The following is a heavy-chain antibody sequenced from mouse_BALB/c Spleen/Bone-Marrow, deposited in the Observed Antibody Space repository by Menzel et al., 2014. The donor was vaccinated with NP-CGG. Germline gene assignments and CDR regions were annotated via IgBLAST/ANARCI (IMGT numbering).Heavy chain of an antibody. CDR3: AKNNKYGNYGGLDAMDY. V-gene: IGHV2-5-1*01. CDR2: IWRGGST. J-gene: IGHJ4*01. CDR1: GFSLTSYG. D-gene: IGHD2-10*02. Sequence: QVQLKESGPSLVQPSQSLSITCTVSGFSLTSYGVHWVRQSPGKGLEWLGVIWRGGSTDYNAAFMSRLSITKDNSKSQVFFKMNSLQADDTAIYYCAKNNKYGNYGGLDAMDYGVQGTSVTVSS.